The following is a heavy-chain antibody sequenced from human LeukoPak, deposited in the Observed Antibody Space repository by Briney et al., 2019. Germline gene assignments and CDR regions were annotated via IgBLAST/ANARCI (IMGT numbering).Heavy chain of an antibody. J-gene: IGHJ6*03. CDR1: GYTFTSYG. CDR2: ISAYNGNT. D-gene: IGHD4-11*01. V-gene: IGHV1-18*01. CDR3: ARDRDYSNPLEYYYYMDV. Sequence: ASVKVSCKASGYTFTSYGISWVRQAPGQGLEWMGWISAYNGNTNYAQKLQGRVTMTTDTSTSTAYMELRSLRSDDTAVYYCARDRDYSNPLEYYYYMDVWGKGTTVTVSS.